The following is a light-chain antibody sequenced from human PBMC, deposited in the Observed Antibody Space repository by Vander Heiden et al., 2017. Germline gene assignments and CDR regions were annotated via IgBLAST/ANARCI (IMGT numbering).Light chain of an antibody. CDR1: QSIGNW. V-gene: IGKV1-5*03. CDR2: KAS. CDR3: QQYNNS. J-gene: IGKJ2*01. Sequence: DIQMTQSPSTLSASVGDRVTITCRASQSIGNWLAWYQQKPGKAPKLLIYKASSLESGVTSRVSGSGSGTEFTLTISSLQPDDFATYYGQQYNNSFGQGTKLEIK.